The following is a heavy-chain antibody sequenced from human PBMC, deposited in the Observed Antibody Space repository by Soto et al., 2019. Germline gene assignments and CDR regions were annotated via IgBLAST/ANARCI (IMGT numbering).Heavy chain of an antibody. V-gene: IGHV4-59*08. CDR1: GGSITSITNHY. CDR3: ATQGFGTLHGLVDV. CDR2: ISYSVHT. D-gene: IGHD1-7*01. J-gene: IGHJ6*02. Sequence: QVRLQESGPGLVKPSETLSLTCTVSGGSITSITNHYCSWIRQPPGKGLEWIGYISYSVHTSYNPSLKSRVILSVDTSKNQVSLNLASVTAADTAVYYCATQGFGTLHGLVDVWGQGTTGTVSS.